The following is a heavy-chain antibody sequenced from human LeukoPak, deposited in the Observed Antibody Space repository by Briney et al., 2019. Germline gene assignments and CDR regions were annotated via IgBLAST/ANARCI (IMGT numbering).Heavy chain of an antibody. CDR2: IWYDGSNK. CDR1: GITFSSYG. V-gene: IGHV3-33*01. D-gene: IGHD3-22*01. Sequence: GGSLRLSCAASGITFSSYGMHWVRQAPGKGLEWVAVIWYDGSNKYYADSVKGRFTISRDNSKNTLYLQMNSLRAEDTAVYYCARLLPDSSGYYYADYWGQGTLVTVSS. J-gene: IGHJ4*02. CDR3: ARLLPDSSGYYYADY.